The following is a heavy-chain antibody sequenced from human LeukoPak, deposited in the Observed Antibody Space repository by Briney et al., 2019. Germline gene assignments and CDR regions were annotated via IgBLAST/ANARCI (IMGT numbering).Heavy chain of an antibody. Sequence: GASVKVSCKASGGTFSSYAISWVRQAPGQGLEWMGGIIPIFGTANYAQKFQGRVTITTDESTSTAYMELSSLRSEDTAVYYCAREGTGYCSSTSCYYYFDYWGQGTLVTVSS. CDR2: IIPIFGTA. D-gene: IGHD2-2*01. J-gene: IGHJ4*02. V-gene: IGHV1-69*05. CDR3: AREGTGYCSSTSCYYYFDY. CDR1: GGTFSSYA.